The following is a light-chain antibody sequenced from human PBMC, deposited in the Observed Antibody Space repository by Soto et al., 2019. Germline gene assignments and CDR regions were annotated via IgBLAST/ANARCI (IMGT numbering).Light chain of an antibody. V-gene: IGKV3-15*01. CDR3: QQYKNWPL. J-gene: IGKJ5*01. CDR2: GAS. Sequence: IVMTQSPATLSGSPGEGVTLSCRASQSVRSHLAWYQQKPGQPPGLLIYGASTRATGIPARFSGSGFGTEFTLTISSLQSEDFAVYYCQQYKNWPLFGQGTRLEIK. CDR1: QSVRSH.